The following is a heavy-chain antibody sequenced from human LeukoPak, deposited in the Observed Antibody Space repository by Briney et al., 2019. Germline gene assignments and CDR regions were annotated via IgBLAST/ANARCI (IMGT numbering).Heavy chain of an antibody. CDR3: ARGGVSCSGGSCYDYYYYMDV. J-gene: IGHJ6*03. V-gene: IGHV4-4*07. CDR2: IYTSGST. Sequence: SETLSLTCTVSGGSISSYYWSWIRQPAGKGLEWIGRIYTSGSTNYNPSLKSRVTISVDTSKNQFSLKLSSVTAADTAVYYCARGGVSCSGGSCYDYYYYMDVWGKGTTVTVSS. CDR1: GGSISSYY. D-gene: IGHD2-15*01.